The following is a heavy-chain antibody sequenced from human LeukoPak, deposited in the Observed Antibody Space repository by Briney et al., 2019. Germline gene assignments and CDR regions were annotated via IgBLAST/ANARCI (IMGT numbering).Heavy chain of an antibody. V-gene: IGHV7-4-1*02. Sequence: ASVKVSCKASGVIFSINWVRQAPGQGLEWMGWINTNTGNPTYAQGFTGRFVFSLDTSVSTAYLQISSLKAEDTAVYYCARSSGSDYWGQGTLVTVSS. J-gene: IGHJ4*02. CDR2: INTNTGNP. D-gene: IGHD6-19*01. CDR3: ARSSGSDY. CDR1: GVIFSI.